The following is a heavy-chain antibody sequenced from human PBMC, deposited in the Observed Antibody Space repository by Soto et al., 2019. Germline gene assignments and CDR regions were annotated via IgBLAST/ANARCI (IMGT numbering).Heavy chain of an antibody. CDR1: GFTFDDYA. CDR3: AKERVWYWAVAGTYDY. Sequence: GGSLRLSCAASGFTFDDYAMHWGRQAPGKGLEWVSGISWNSGSIGYADSVKGRFTISRDNAKNSLYLQMNSLRAEDTALYYCAKERVWYWAVAGTYDYWGQGTLVTVSS. J-gene: IGHJ4*02. D-gene: IGHD6-19*01. V-gene: IGHV3-9*01. CDR2: ISWNSGSI.